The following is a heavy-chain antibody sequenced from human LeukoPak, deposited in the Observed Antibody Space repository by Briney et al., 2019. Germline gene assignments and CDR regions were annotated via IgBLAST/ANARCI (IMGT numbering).Heavy chain of an antibody. D-gene: IGHD6-19*01. CDR2: LSGSGSRT. J-gene: IGHJ4*02. CDR1: GLTFSSYA. Sequence: GGSLRLSCAASGLTFSSYAMGWVRQAPGKGLEWVSGLSGSGSRTFYADSVKGRFTISRDNSKNTVYLQINSLRAEDTAVYYCGKTTTGYSSGQKPAWPVDYWGQGTLVTVSS. V-gene: IGHV3-23*01. CDR3: GKTTTGYSSGQKPAWPVDY.